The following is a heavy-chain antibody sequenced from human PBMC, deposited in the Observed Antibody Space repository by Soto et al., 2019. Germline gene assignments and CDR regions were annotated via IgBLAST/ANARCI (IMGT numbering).Heavy chain of an antibody. J-gene: IGHJ4*02. CDR1: GFTFSSYG. D-gene: IGHD3-22*01. CDR3: ARAHRAYYCDSSGLVFDY. CDR2: IWYDGSNK. V-gene: IGHV3-33*01. Sequence: QVQLVESGGGVVQPGRSLRLSCAASGFTFSSYGMHWVRQAPGKGLEWVAVIWYDGSNKYHADSVKGRFTISRDNSKNTLYLQMTGLRSDDTAVYYCARAHRAYYCDSSGLVFDYWGQGTLVTVSS.